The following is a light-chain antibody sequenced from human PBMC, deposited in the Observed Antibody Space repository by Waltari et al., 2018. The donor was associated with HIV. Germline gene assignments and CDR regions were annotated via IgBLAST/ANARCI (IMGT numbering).Light chain of an antibody. CDR3: TTWRVSLGDAEV. V-gene: IGLV1-47*01. J-gene: IGLJ1*01. CDR2: RYY. CDR1: TSNVGSNF. Sequence: QSVLTQPPSASETPGQWVTTSRSGTTSNVGSNFVSWYQQLPRTAPKVLIYRYYRRPSEVPDRFSGSMSAGSACVAIRGRRSGDEGYYYCTTWRVSLGDAEVFGARTSVAVL.